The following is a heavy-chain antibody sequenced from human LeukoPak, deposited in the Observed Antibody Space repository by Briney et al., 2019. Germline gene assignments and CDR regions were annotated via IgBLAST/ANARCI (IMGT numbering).Heavy chain of an antibody. J-gene: IGHJ3*02. CDR1: GGSISSSSYY. D-gene: IGHD5-24*01. CDR2: IYHSGST. Sequence: PSETLSLTCTVSGGSISSSSYYWGWIRQPPGKGLEWIGEIYHSGSTNYNPSLKSRVTISVDKSKNQFSLKLSSVTAADTAVYYCARVPPEGRWLQFGAFDIWGQGTMVTVSS. CDR3: ARVPPEGRWLQFGAFDI. V-gene: IGHV4-39*07.